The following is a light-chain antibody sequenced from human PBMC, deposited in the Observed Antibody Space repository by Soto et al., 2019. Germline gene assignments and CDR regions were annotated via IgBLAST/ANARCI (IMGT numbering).Light chain of an antibody. CDR3: QSYDSDFVV. CDR2: ENN. V-gene: IGLV6-57*04. CDR1: SGSIANNY. Sequence: NFMLTQPHSVSESPGKTLSISCTRSSGSIANNYVQWYQQRPGSAPTTVIYENNHRLSGVPDRFSGSTDGSSNSASLTISGLQTEDEADYYCQSYDSDFVVFGGGTQLTVL. J-gene: IGLJ2*01.